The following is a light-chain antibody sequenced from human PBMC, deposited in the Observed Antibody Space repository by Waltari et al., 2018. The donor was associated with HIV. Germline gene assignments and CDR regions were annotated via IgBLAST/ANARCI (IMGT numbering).Light chain of an antibody. V-gene: IGKV2-28*01. Sequence: DIAMIQSPDYLAVSPGEPASISCRFSQSLLHNNGHNYLDWYIQRPGQAPELLIYLASRRASGVPDRIAGSGSGTDFILKISRVEPEDVGVYYCMHGQQTPVFGQGTQVEV. J-gene: IGKJ1*01. CDR1: QSLLHNNGHNY. CDR3: MHGQQTPV. CDR2: LAS.